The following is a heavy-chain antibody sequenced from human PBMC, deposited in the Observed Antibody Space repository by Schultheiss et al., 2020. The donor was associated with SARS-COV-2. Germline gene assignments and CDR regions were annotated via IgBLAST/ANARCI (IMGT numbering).Heavy chain of an antibody. CDR1: GITFSTYS. J-gene: IGHJ4*02. CDR2: ISSGSSPNI. CDR3: ARVFYLRTRPFDH. D-gene: IGHD1-1*01. V-gene: IGHV3-21*04. Sequence: GESLKISCAASGITFSTYSMNWVRQAPGKGLEWVAAISSGSSPNIWYADSVKGRFTISRDNAKNSLYLQMNSLRAEDTAVYYCARVFYLRTRPFDHWGQGTLVTVSS.